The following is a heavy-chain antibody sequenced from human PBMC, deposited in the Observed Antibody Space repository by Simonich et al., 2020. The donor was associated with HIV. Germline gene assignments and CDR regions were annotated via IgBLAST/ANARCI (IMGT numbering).Heavy chain of an antibody. V-gene: IGHV1-2*06. Sequence: QVQLVQSGAEVKKPGASVKVSCKASGYRFTGFYMHWVRQAPGQGLGGLGRINPNIGGTDYAQTFQGRVTLTSDTSISTAYMELSGLRSDDTAVYYCVSGMMCFDYWGQGTLVTVSS. CDR2: INPNIGGT. D-gene: IGHD3-16*01. CDR1: GYRFTGFY. J-gene: IGHJ4*02. CDR3: VSGMMCFDY.